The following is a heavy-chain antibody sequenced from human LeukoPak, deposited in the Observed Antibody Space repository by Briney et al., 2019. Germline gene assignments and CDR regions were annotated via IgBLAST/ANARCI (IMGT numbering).Heavy chain of an antibody. Sequence: PGGSLRLSCAASGSTFSDYYMSWIRQAPAKGLEWVSYIGSSSSYTNYADSVKGRFTISRDDAKNSLYLQMNSLRAEDTAVYYCARVRGYGYYYFDYWGQGTLVTVSS. CDR3: ARVRGYGYYYFDY. CDR2: IGSSSSYT. V-gene: IGHV3-11*06. D-gene: IGHD5-18*01. J-gene: IGHJ4*02. CDR1: GSTFSDYY.